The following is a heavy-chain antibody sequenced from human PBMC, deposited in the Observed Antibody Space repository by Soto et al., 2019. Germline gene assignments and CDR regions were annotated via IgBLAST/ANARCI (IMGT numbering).Heavy chain of an antibody. J-gene: IGHJ4*02. CDR3: ASGRYFDWPSAH. CDR1: GFTFSSYA. CDR2: ISYDGSNK. V-gene: IGHV3-30-3*01. D-gene: IGHD3-9*01. Sequence: VQLVESGGGVVQPGRSLRLSCAASGFTFSSYAMHWVRQAPGKGLEWVAVISYDGSNKYYADSVKGRFTISRDNSKNTLYLQMNSLRAEDTAVYYCASGRYFDWPSAHWGQGTLVTVSS.